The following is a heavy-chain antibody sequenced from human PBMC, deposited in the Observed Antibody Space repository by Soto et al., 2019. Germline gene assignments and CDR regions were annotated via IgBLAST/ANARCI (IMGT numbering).Heavy chain of an antibody. CDR3: ARLFRIGSFDY. Sequence: PSETLSLTCTVSGGSISSNYWSWIRQPPGKGLEWIAYVYFSGSTDYNPSLKSRVTISLDTSKNQFSLMLTSVTAADTAMYFCARLFRIGSFDYWGQGALVTVSS. J-gene: IGHJ4*02. CDR2: VYFSGST. D-gene: IGHD3-16*02. CDR1: GGSISSNY. V-gene: IGHV4-59*08.